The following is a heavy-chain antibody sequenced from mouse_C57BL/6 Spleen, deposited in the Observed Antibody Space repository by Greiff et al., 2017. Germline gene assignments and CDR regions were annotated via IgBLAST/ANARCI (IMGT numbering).Heavy chain of an antibody. CDR2: IYPGGGYT. CDR1: GYTFTNYW. CDR3: ARGGYYYGSSPYYFDD. Sequence: VQLQESGAELVRPGTSVKMSCKASGYTFTNYWIGWAKQRPGHGLEWIGDIYPGGGYTNYNEKFKGKATLTADKSSSTAYMQFSSLTSEDSAIYYCARGGYYYGSSPYYFDDWGQGTTLTVSS. V-gene: IGHV1-63*01. D-gene: IGHD1-1*01. J-gene: IGHJ2*01.